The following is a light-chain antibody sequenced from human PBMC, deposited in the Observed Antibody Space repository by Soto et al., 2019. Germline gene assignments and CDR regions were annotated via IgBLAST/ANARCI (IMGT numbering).Light chain of an antibody. V-gene: IGKV3-20*01. CDR1: QSVSDNY. Sequence: EIVLTQSPGTLSLSPGERATLSCRAGQSVSDNYLAWYQQKPGQAPRLLIYGASIRATGIPDRFSGSRSGTDFILTISRLEPDDCAVYYCQQYGSSPRTFGQGTKLEIK. CDR3: QQYGSSPRT. CDR2: GAS. J-gene: IGKJ2*02.